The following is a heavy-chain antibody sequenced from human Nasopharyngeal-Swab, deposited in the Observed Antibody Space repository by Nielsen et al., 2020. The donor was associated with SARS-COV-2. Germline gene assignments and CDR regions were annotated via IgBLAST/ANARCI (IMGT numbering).Heavy chain of an antibody. V-gene: IGHV3-73*01. CDR3: TTDFYFDY. J-gene: IGHJ4*02. CDR2: IGDKDHNYAT. Sequence: GASLKISCAASGFIFSASAMHWVRPAPGKGLEWLGRIGDKDHNYATTYGASVNGMFTISRDDSKNTAFLQMDSLKTEDTALYYCTTDFYFDYWGQGTLVTVSS. CDR1: GFIFSASA.